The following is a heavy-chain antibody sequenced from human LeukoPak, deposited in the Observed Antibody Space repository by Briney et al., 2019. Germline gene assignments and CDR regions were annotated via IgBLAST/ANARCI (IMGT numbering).Heavy chain of an antibody. D-gene: IGHD6-19*01. CDR3: AKDGDSSSDHCDY. CDR2: IIPMLGLT. CDR1: GITFSSYA. Sequence: SVKVSCKTSGITFSSYAMSWVRQAPGQGLEWMGRIIPMLGLTDYAQKFQGRVTITADTSTRTVYMELTSLTSEDTAVYYCAKDGDSSSDHCDYWGQGTLVTVSS. V-gene: IGHV1-69*04. J-gene: IGHJ4*02.